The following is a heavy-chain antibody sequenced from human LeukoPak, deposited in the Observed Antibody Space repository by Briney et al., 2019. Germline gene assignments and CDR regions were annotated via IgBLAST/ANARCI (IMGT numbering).Heavy chain of an antibody. CDR1: GFPFINVW. D-gene: IGHD3-10*01. Sequence: GGSLSLSCAASGFPFINVWMSWVRQAPGKGLEWVANIKQEGSEKNYVDSGKGRFTSSRDNAKNSLYLQMNSLRVEDTAVYYCGRYGQVPIDWGQGTLVTVSS. CDR2: IKQEGSEK. J-gene: IGHJ4*02. CDR3: GRYGQVPID. V-gene: IGHV3-7*03.